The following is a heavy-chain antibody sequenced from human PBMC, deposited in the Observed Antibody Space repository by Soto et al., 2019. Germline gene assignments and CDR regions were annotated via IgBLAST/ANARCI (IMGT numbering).Heavy chain of an antibody. J-gene: IGHJ5*02. CDR3: AKGWAP. CDR1: GFTFSSYS. Sequence: EVQLLESGGGLVQPGGSLRLSCAASGFTFSSYSISWVRQAPGKGLEWVSAITTSGDNTYYADSVKGRFTISRDNSKNTVHLQMNSLRAEDTALYYCAKGWAPWGQGTLVTVSS. V-gene: IGHV3-23*01. CDR2: ITTSGDNT.